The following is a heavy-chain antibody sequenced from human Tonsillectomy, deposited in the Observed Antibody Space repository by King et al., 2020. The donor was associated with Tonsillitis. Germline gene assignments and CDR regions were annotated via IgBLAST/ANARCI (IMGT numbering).Heavy chain of an antibody. CDR2: IRSKAENYAT. CDR1: GFRFSDST. D-gene: IGHD6-19*01. V-gene: IGHV3-73*02. Sequence: VQLVESGGGLVQPGGSLTLSCAASGFRFSDSTMHWVRQASGKGLEWISRIRSKAENYATAYAASAIGRFSISRDDSHQTAFLQMDSLKTEDTAVYYCATSYTSGWTEFFDFWGQGILVTVSS. J-gene: IGHJ4*02. CDR3: ATSYTSGWTEFFDF.